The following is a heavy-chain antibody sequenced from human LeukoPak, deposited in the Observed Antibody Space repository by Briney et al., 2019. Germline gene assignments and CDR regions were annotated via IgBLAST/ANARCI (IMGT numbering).Heavy chain of an antibody. CDR1: GFSLRASGVG. CDR2: IYWNDDK. J-gene: IGHJ4*02. CDR3: AHSFSRIAVAGTVFDY. V-gene: IGHV2-5*01. D-gene: IGHD6-19*01. Sequence: SGPTLVNPTQTLTLTCTFSGFSLRASGVGVDWIRQPPGKALEWLDLIYWNDDKRYSQSLKSRLTITKDTSKIQVVLTMTNMDPVDTSTYYCAHSFSRIAVAGTVFDYWGQGTLVTVSS.